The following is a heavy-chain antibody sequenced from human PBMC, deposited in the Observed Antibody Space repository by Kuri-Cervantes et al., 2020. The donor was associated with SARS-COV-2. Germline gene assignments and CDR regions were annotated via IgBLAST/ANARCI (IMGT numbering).Heavy chain of an antibody. CDR1: GYTFTSYG. CDR3: ATSGTSTDHYFDY. Sequence: ASVKVSCKASGYTFTSYGISWVRQAPGQGLEWMGWISAYNGNTNYAQNFQGWVTVTRDTSISTAYMELSRLRSDDTAVYYCATSGTSTDHYFDYWGQGTLVTVSS. CDR2: ISAYNGNT. D-gene: IGHD1-14*01. V-gene: IGHV1-18*01. J-gene: IGHJ4*02.